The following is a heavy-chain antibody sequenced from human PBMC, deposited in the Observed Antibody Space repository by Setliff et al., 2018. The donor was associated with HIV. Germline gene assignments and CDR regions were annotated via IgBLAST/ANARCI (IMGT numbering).Heavy chain of an antibody. CDR1: GGSFSGYY. J-gene: IGHJ4*02. Sequence: SETLSLTCAVYGGSFSGYYWSWIRQPPGKGPEWIGEINHSGSTNYNPSLKSRVTISVDTSKNQFSLKLSSVTAADTAVCYCARGRWVTMVRGVIITRPNFDYWGQGTLVTVSS. V-gene: IGHV4-34*01. CDR2: INHSGST. CDR3: ARGRWVTMVRGVIITRPNFDY. D-gene: IGHD3-10*01.